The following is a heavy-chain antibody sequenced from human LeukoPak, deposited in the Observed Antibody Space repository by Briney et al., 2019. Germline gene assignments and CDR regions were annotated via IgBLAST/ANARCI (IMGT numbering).Heavy chain of an antibody. CDR2: INAGNGNT. D-gene: IGHD1-26*01. CDR3: ARVRWELPELDY. J-gene: IGHJ4*02. V-gene: IGHV1-3*01. CDR1: RYTFTSYT. Sequence: ASVKVSCKASRYTFTSYTLHWVRQAPGQRLEWMGRINAGNGNTKYSQKFQGRVTITRDTSASTAYMEVSSPRSEDTAVYYCARVRWELPELDYWGQGTLVTVSS.